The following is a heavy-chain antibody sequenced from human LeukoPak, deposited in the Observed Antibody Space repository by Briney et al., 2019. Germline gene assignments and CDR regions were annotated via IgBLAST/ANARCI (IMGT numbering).Heavy chain of an antibody. V-gene: IGHV5-51*01. CDR1: GYSFTSYW. J-gene: IGHJ4*02. CDR3: AILYGSGSYYNAIDY. D-gene: IGHD3-10*01. Sequence: GESLKISCKGSGYSFTSYWIGSVRQMPGKGLEWMGIIYPGDSDTRYSPSFQGQVTISADKSISTAYLQWSSLKASDTAMYYCAILYGSGSYYNAIDYWGQGTLVTVSS. CDR2: IYPGDSDT.